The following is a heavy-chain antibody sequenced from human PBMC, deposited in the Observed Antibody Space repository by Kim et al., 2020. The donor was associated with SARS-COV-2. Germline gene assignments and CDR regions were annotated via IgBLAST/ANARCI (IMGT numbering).Heavy chain of an antibody. CDR2: MNPNSGST. Sequence: ASVKVSCKTSGYTFTNYDLNWVRQATGQGLEWMGWMNPNSGSTGYAEKFRGRLTMTRDTSTSTAYIELSGLSSHDTAVYFCARVAYRNNWNYYYYDSWGQGTLVTVSS. D-gene: IGHD1-7*01. V-gene: IGHV1-8*01. CDR1: GYTFTNYD. J-gene: IGHJ4*02. CDR3: ARVAYRNNWNYYYYDS.